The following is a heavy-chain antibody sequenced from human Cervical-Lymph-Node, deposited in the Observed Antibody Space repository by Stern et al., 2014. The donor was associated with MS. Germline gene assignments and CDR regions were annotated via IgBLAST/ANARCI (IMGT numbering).Heavy chain of an antibody. Sequence: EVQLVESGGGLVQPGGSLRISCAASGFTFSKYWMHWVRQVPGKGLVGVSRISGDGSNIIYADSVRGRFTISRANAKNTLYLQMSSLRVEDTGVFYCARDQTRPGPTTQDYWGQGTLVTVSS. CDR3: ARDQTRPGPTTQDY. CDR1: GFTFSKYW. V-gene: IGHV3-74*01. CDR2: ISGDGSNI. J-gene: IGHJ4*02. D-gene: IGHD1-14*01.